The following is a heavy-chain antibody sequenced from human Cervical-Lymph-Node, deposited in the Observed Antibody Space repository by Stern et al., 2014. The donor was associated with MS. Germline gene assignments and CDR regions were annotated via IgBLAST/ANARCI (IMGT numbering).Heavy chain of an antibody. J-gene: IGHJ5*02. CDR1: GGSISRYY. V-gene: IGHV4-59*01. CDR3: ARGATQAFDP. CDR2: IYYSGST. Sequence: VQVLESGPGLVKPSETLSLTCTVSGGSISRYYWSWIRQPPGKGLEWIGYIYYSGSTNYNPSLKSRVTISVDTSKNQFSLKLSSVTAADTAVYYCARGATQAFDPWGQGTLVTVSS.